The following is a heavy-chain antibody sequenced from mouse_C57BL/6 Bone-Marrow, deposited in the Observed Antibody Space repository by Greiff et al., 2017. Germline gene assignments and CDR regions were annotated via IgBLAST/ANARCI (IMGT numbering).Heavy chain of an antibody. CDR1: GYTFTSYW. Sequence: VQLQQSGAELAKPGASVTLSCKASGYTFTSYWMHWVKQRPGQGLEWIGYINPSSGYTKYNQKFKDKATLTADKSSSAAYMQLSSLTYEDSAVYYCARDYYVSSYAMDYWGQGTSVTVSS. CDR2: INPSSGYT. D-gene: IGHD1-1*01. CDR3: ARDYYVSSYAMDY. J-gene: IGHJ4*01. V-gene: IGHV1-7*01.